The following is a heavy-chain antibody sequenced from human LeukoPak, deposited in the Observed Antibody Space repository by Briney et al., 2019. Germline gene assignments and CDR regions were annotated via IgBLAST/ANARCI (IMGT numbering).Heavy chain of an antibody. J-gene: IGHJ6*03. CDR1: GGSFSGYH. Sequence: SETLSLTCAVYGGSFSGYHWSWIRQPPGKGLEWIGEINHSGSTNYNPSLKSRVTISVDTSKDQFSLKLSSVTAADTAVYYCARGTSWYRASPYYYYYYMDVWGKGTTVTVSS. D-gene: IGHD6-13*01. V-gene: IGHV4-34*01. CDR3: ARGTSWYRASPYYYYYYMDV. CDR2: INHSGST.